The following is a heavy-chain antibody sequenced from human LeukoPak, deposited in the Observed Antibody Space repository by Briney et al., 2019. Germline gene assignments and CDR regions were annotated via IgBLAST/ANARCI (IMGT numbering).Heavy chain of an antibody. CDR1: GGSFSGYY. J-gene: IGHJ4*02. D-gene: IGHD1-26*01. Sequence: SETLSLTCAAYGGSFSGYYWSWIRQPPGKGLEWIGEINHSGSTNYNPSLKSRVTISVDTSKNQVSLKLSSVTAADTAVYYCARGYGIEGHPFDYWGQGSLVTVSS. CDR3: ARGYGIEGHPFDY. CDR2: INHSGST. V-gene: IGHV4-34*01.